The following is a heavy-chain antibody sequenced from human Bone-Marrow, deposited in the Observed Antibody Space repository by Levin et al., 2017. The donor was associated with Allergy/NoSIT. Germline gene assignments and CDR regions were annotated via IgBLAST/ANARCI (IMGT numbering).Heavy chain of an antibody. Sequence: SCTASGYSFSSYAMGWVRQAPGKGLEWVSSTTRSGADTFHAESVKGRFTISRDNSRNTLYLQMNSLRAEDTAVYYCAKDSPVVRGVFDHWGQGTLITVSS. J-gene: IGHJ4*02. CDR1: GYSFSSYA. CDR2: TTRSGADT. D-gene: IGHD3-10*01. V-gene: IGHV3-23*01. CDR3: AKDSPVVRGVFDH.